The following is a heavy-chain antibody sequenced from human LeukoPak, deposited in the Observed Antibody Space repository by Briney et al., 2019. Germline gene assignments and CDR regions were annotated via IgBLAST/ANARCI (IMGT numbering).Heavy chain of an antibody. J-gene: IGHJ4*02. CDR3: ARSSGYCSSTSCYTLDY. Sequence: PSETLSLTCTVSGGSISSGSYYWSWIRQPAGKGLEWIGRIYTSGSTNYNPSLKSRVTISVDTSKNQFSLKLSSVTAADTAVYYCARSSGYCSSTSCYTLDYWGQGTLVTVSS. V-gene: IGHV4-61*02. CDR1: GGSISSGSYY. D-gene: IGHD2-2*02. CDR2: IYTSGST.